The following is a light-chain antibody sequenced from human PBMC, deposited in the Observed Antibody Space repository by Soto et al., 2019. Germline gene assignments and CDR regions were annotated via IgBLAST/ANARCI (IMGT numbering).Light chain of an antibody. J-gene: IGLJ2*01. Sequence: QSVLTQPPSASGTPGQRVTISCSGGTSNIAVNTVNWYQQLPSTAPKLLIYSNNQRPSGVPDRFSGSKSGTSASLAISGLQSEDEADYYCAAWDDSLSAVVFGGGTKLTVL. CDR3: AAWDDSLSAVV. CDR2: SNN. V-gene: IGLV1-44*01. CDR1: TSNIAVNT.